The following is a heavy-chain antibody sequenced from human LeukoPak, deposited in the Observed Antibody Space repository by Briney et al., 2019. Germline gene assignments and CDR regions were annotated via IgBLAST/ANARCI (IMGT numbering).Heavy chain of an antibody. D-gene: IGHD3-3*01. CDR2: INPNSGGT. Sequence: ASVKVSCNASGGTFSSYAISWVRQAPGQGLEWMGWINPNSGGTNYAQKFQGRVTMTRDTSICTAYMELSRLRSDDTAVYYCATGVARGYSTIYWGQGTLVTVSS. V-gene: IGHV1-2*02. CDR1: GGTFSSYA. J-gene: IGHJ4*02. CDR3: ATGVARGYSTIY.